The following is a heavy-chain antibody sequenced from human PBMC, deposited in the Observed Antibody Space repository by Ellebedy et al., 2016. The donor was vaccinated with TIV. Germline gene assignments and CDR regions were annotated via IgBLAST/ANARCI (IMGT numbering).Heavy chain of an antibody. Sequence: WVRQAPGQGLEWMGRTYYRSKWNNDYAVSLKSRITINPDTSKNLFSLQLNSVTPEDTAVYYCARGWFGSGMGVWGQGTTVTVSS. D-gene: IGHD3-10*01. CDR2: TYYRSKWNN. J-gene: IGHJ6*02. CDR3: ARGWFGSGMGV. V-gene: IGHV6-1*01.